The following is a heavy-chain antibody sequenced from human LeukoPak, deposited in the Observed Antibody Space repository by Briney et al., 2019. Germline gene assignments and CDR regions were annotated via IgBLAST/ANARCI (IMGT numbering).Heavy chain of an antibody. CDR2: INPNSGGT. J-gene: IGHJ5*02. CDR1: GYTFTGYY. D-gene: IGHD1-7*01. Sequence: ASVKVSCKASGYTFTGYYMHWVRQAPGQGLEWMGWINPNSGGTNYAQKFQGRVTMTRDTSISTAYMELSRLRSDDTAVYCCARDLELREGWFDPWGQGTLVTVSS. CDR3: ARDLELREGWFDP. V-gene: IGHV1-2*02.